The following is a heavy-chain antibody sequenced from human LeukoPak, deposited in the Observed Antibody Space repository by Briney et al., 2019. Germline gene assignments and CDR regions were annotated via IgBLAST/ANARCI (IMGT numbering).Heavy chain of an antibody. D-gene: IGHD3-3*01. CDR2: IYYSGST. CDR1: GGSISSYY. V-gene: IGHV4-59*01. Sequence: PSETLSLTCTVSGGSISSYYWSWIRQPPGKGLEWIGYIYYSGSTNYNPSLKSRVTISVDASKNQFSPKLSSVTAADTAVYYCARVYYDFNWFDPWGQGSLVTVSS. J-gene: IGHJ5*02. CDR3: ARVYYDFNWFDP.